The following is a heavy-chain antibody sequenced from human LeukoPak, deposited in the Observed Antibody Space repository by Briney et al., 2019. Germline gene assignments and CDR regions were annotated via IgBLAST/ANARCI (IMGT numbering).Heavy chain of an antibody. CDR2: MSYDGNNK. CDR3: ARYFDTSGYPYYVDY. J-gene: IGHJ4*02. D-gene: IGHD3-22*01. CDR1: GFTFSSFG. V-gene: IGHV3-30*03. Sequence: QTGGSLRLSCSASGFTFSSFGMHWVRQAPGKGLEWVTLMSYDGNNKYSADSVRGRFSISRDNSKNTLHLQMDSLRPDDTAVYYCARYFDTSGYPYYVDYWGQGALVTVSS.